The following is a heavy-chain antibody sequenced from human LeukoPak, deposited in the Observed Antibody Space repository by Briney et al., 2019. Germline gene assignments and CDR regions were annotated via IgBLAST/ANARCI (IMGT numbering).Heavy chain of an antibody. D-gene: IGHD1-1*01. CDR3: SRVLTSGTRRFDP. J-gene: IGHJ5*02. CDR2: IKSKTDGETT. V-gene: IGHV3-15*01. CDR1: GFTFSNAW. Sequence: GESLKISCVASGFTFSNAWMTWVRQAPGKGLEWVGRIKSKTDGETTDYAAPVKGRFIISRDDSKSIAYLQMNSLQTEDTAVFYCSRVLTSGTRRFDPWGQGTLVTVSS.